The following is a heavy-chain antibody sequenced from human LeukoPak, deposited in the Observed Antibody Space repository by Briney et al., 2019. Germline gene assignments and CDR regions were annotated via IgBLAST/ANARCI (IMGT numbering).Heavy chain of an antibody. CDR3: ARDQYIAVAGRPNTYYYYMDV. V-gene: IGHV4-59*11. Sequence: SETLSLTCTVSGGSISSHYWSWIRQPPGKGLEWIGYIYYSGSTNYNPSLKSRVTISVDTSKNQFSLKLSSVTAADTAVYYCARDQYIAVAGRPNTYYYYMDVWGKGTTVTVSS. J-gene: IGHJ6*03. CDR1: GGSISSHY. D-gene: IGHD6-19*01. CDR2: IYYSGST.